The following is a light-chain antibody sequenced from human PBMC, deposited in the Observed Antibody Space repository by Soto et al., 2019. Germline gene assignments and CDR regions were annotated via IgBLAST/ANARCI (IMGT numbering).Light chain of an antibody. Sequence: QSALTQPASVSGSPGQSITISCSGTSSDVGGYNYVSWYQQHPGKAHKLMNYDVTNRPSGVSNRFSGSKSDNTASLTITGLQAEVEADYYCSSYTSSSTPLVFGGGTKLTVL. CDR1: SSDVGGYNY. V-gene: IGLV2-14*01. J-gene: IGLJ3*02. CDR3: SSYTSSSTPLV. CDR2: DVT.